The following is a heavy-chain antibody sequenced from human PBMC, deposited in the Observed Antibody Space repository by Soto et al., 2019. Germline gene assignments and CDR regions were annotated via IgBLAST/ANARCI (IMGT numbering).Heavy chain of an antibody. CDR3: ARAQTYCSSASCYMGLYYYYMDV. V-gene: IGHV4-34*01. CDR1: GGSISGYY. J-gene: IGHJ6*03. D-gene: IGHD2-2*02. Sequence: SETMSVTCAVYGGSISGYYWSWIRPPPGKGLEWIGEINHSGSTNYNPSLKSRVTISVDTSKNQFSLKLSSVTAADTAVYYCARAQTYCSSASCYMGLYYYYMDVWGKGTTVTVSS. CDR2: INHSGST.